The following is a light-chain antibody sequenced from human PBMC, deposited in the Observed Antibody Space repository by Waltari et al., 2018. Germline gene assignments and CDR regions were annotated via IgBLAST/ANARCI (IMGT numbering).Light chain of an antibody. Sequence: DIQMTQSPSSLSASVGDRVTITCRASQGIAKYLNWYQQKPGRAPNLLISAASTLQSGVPSRFSGSGSGTDFTLTISSLQPEDFATYYCQQSYSSPDFGQGTRLDIK. CDR3: QQSYSSPD. J-gene: IGKJ5*01. CDR2: AAS. V-gene: IGKV1-39*01. CDR1: QGIAKY.